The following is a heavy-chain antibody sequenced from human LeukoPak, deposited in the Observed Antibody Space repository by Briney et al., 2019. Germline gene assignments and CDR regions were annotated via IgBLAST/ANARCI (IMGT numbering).Heavy chain of an antibody. Sequence: GGSLRLSCAASGFTFSSYSMNWVRQAPGEGLEWVSYISSLSGTIYYADSVKGRFTISRDDAKNSLYLQMNSLRAEDTAVYYCASHGSSWYRQDYWGQGTLVTVSS. CDR1: GFTFSSYS. J-gene: IGHJ4*02. V-gene: IGHV3-48*04. CDR2: ISSLSGTI. D-gene: IGHD6-13*01. CDR3: ASHGSSWYRQDY.